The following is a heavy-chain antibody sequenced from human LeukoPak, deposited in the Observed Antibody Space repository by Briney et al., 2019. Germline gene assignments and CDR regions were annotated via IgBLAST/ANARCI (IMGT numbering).Heavy chain of an antibody. CDR2: IYYSGST. CDR3: ARVRFLEWPAPMDV. CDR1: GFTFSSYW. J-gene: IGHJ6*03. D-gene: IGHD3-3*01. Sequence: GSLRLSCAASGFTFSSYWMSWIRQPPGKGLEWVGYIYYSGSTNYNPSLKSRVTISVDTSKNQFSLKLSSVTAADTAVYYCARVRFLEWPAPMDVWGKGTTVTVSS. V-gene: IGHV4-59*01.